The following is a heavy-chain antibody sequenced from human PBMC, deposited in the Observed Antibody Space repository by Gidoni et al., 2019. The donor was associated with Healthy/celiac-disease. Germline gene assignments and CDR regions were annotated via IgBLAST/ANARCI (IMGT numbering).Heavy chain of an antibody. CDR1: GGTFSSYA. CDR3: ARVGTPGYCSGGSCYVGYYYYGMDV. CDR2: IIPIFGTA. V-gene: IGHV1-69*01. D-gene: IGHD2-15*01. Sequence: VQLVQSGAEVKKPGSSVKVSCKASGGTFSSYAISWVRQAPGQGLEWMGGIIPIFGTANSAQKCQGRVTITADESTSTAYMERSSLRSEDTAVYYCARVGTPGYCSGGSCYVGYYYYGMDVWGQGTTVTVSS. J-gene: IGHJ6*02.